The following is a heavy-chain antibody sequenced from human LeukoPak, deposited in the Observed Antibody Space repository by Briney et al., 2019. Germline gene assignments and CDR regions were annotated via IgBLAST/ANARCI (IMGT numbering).Heavy chain of an antibody. D-gene: IGHD3-22*01. CDR1: GGSISSSNW. V-gene: IGHV4-4*02. Sequence: SGTLSLTCAVSGGSISSSNWWSWVRQPPGKGLEWIGEIYHSGSTYYNPSLKSRVTISVDTSKNQFSLKLSSVTAADTAVYYCARAKRRDYYDSSGYYYLNWFDPWGQGTLVTVSS. CDR2: IYHSGST. J-gene: IGHJ5*02. CDR3: ARAKRRDYYDSSGYYYLNWFDP.